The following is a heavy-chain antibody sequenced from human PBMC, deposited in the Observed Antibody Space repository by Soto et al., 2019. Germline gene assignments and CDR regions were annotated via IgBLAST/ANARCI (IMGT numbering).Heavy chain of an antibody. CDR1: GYSISSSNW. CDR3: ARAYTALVTGAFDI. J-gene: IGHJ3*02. V-gene: IGHV4-28*01. CDR2: IYYSGST. Sequence: SETLSLTCAVSGYSISSSNWWGWIRQPPGKGLEWFGYIYYSGSTYYNPSLKSRVTMSVDTSKNQFSLKLSSVTAVDTAVYYCARAYTALVTGAFDIWGQGTMVTVSS. D-gene: IGHD5-18*01.